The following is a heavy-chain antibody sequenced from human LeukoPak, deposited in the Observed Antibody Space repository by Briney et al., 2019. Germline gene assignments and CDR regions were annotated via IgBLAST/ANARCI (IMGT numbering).Heavy chain of an antibody. Sequence: SETLSLTCSVSGGSISLSYYYWGWIRQPPGKGLERTGRVYYSGTTSYNPSLRSRVTISVDMSKNHFSLRLSSVTAADTAVYYCARPIAVAGTGLDAFDIWGQGTMVTVSS. CDR2: VYYSGTT. CDR1: GGSISLSYYY. D-gene: IGHD6-19*01. J-gene: IGHJ3*02. CDR3: ARPIAVAGTGLDAFDI. V-gene: IGHV4-39*02.